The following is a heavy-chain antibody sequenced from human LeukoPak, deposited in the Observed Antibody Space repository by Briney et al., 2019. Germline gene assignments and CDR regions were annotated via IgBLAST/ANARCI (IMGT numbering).Heavy chain of an antibody. CDR1: GFTFSSYA. D-gene: IGHD6-13*01. Sequence: GGSLRLSCAASGFTFSSYAMSWVRQLPGKGLEWVANIKQDAGEIRYVDSVKGRFTISRDNAKNSVYLQMNSLRAEDTGLYYCARLGSSWDFFDFWGQGTLVTVS. CDR2: IKQDAGEI. CDR3: ARLGSSWDFFDF. J-gene: IGHJ4*02. V-gene: IGHV3-7*01.